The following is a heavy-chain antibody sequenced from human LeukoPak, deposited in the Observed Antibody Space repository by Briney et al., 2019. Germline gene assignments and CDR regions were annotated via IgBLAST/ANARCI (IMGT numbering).Heavy chain of an antibody. Sequence: GASVKVSCKASGFTFTNYYMHWVRQAPGRGLEWMGWINSKTGDALYAQKFQVRVTMTRDTSIGTAYMELSRLSSDDTAVYYCTRDRHMDVWGKGTTVTVSS. CDR1: GFTFTNYY. CDR3: TRDRHMDV. J-gene: IGHJ6*03. CDR2: INSKTGDA. V-gene: IGHV1-2*02.